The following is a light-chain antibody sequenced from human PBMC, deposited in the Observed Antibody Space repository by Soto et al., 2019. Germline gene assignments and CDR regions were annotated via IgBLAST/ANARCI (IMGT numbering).Light chain of an antibody. CDR1: SSDIGGYDH. V-gene: IGLV2-8*01. CDR2: EVT. CDR3: GSFAGPVWV. Sequence: QSALTQPPSASGSPGQSVTISCTGTSSDIGGYDHVSWYQQHPGKAPKVVIYEVTKRPSGVPDRFSGFKAGSTASLTVFGLQAEDEADYYCGSFAGPVWVFGGGTKLTVL. J-gene: IGLJ3*02.